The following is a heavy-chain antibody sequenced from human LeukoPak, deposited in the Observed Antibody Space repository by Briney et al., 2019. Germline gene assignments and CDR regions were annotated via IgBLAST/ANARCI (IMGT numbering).Heavy chain of an antibody. Sequence: EASVKVSCKASGYTFTNYGISWVRQAPGQGLEWMGWISAYNGNTHYAQNLQGRVTMTTGISTSTAYMELKSLRSDDTAVYYCARGGHRRYYYTSGSAFDPWGQGTLVTVSS. D-gene: IGHD3-10*01. V-gene: IGHV1-18*01. CDR3: ARGGHRRYYYTSGSAFDP. CDR1: GYTFTNYG. CDR2: ISAYNGNT. J-gene: IGHJ5*02.